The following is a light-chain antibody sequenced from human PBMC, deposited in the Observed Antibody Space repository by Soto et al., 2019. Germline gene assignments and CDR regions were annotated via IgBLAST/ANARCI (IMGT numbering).Light chain of an antibody. J-gene: IGLJ1*01. CDR3: QSYDSSLSDSYV. CDR1: SSNIGAGYD. Sequence: QSVLTQPPSVSGAPGQRVTISCTGSSSNIGAGYDVHWYQQLPVTAPKLLISGNSNRPSGDPDRFSGSKSGTSASLAITGLQAEDEADYYCQSYDSSLSDSYVFGTGTKLTVL. CDR2: GNS. V-gene: IGLV1-40*01.